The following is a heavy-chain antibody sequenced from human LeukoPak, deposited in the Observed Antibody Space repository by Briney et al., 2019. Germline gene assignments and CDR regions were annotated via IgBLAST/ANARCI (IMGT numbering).Heavy chain of an antibody. J-gene: IGHJ4*02. CDR2: ISYDGFNK. V-gene: IGHV3-30-3*01. D-gene: IGHD6-19*01. CDR3: ARPREAGSSSGWYFDN. Sequence: GRSLRLSCAASGFTFCTYPMQWVRQASGKGLEWVAVISYDGFNKFYADSVKGRFTISRDDSKNTLFLQMNSLRAEDKAVYHCARPREAGSSSGWYFDNWGQGTLVTVSS. CDR1: GFTFCTYP.